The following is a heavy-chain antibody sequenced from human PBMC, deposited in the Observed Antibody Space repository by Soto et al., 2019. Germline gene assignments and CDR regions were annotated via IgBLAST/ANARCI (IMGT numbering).Heavy chain of an antibody. J-gene: IGHJ4*02. Sequence: PSETLSLTCTVSGGSFSGSGYYWGWIRQPPGKGLEWIGSIYYSGSTYYNPSLESRVTTSVDTSKYQFFLKLSSVTAAATAVYYCARGDVLRFLEWLLAPCDYWGQGTLVTVSS. V-gene: IGHV4-39*01. D-gene: IGHD3-3*01. CDR2: IYYSGST. CDR1: GGSFSGSGYY. CDR3: ARGDVLRFLEWLLAPCDY.